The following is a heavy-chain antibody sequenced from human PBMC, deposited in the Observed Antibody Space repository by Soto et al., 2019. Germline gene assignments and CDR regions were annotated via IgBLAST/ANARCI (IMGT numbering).Heavy chain of an antibody. D-gene: IGHD3-3*01. V-gene: IGHV3-33*01. CDR1: GFTFSSYG. Sequence: GGSLRLSCAASGFTFSSYGMHWVRQAPGKGLEWVAVIWYDGSNKYYADSVKGRFTISRDNSKNTLYLQMNSLRAEDTAVYYCARGAYYDFWSGPGGDAFDIWGQGTMVTVSS. CDR2: IWYDGSNK. J-gene: IGHJ3*02. CDR3: ARGAYYDFWSGPGGDAFDI.